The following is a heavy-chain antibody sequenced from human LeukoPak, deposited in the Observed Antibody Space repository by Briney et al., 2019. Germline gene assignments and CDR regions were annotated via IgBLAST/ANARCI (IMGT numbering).Heavy chain of an antibody. Sequence: ASVKVSCKASGYTFTGYYMHWVRQAPGQGLEWMGWINPNSGGTNYVQKCQGRVTMTRDTSISTAYMELSRLRSDDTAVYYCARRPNANSFDYWGQRTLVTVSS. CDR2: INPNSGGT. J-gene: IGHJ4*02. CDR3: ARRPNANSFDY. D-gene: IGHD3-16*01. V-gene: IGHV1-2*02. CDR1: GYTFTGYY.